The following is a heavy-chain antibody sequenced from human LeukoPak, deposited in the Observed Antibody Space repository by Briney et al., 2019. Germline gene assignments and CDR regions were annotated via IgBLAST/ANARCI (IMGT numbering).Heavy chain of an antibody. CDR1: GFTFSTYW. D-gene: IGHD2-15*01. Sequence: GGSLRLSCAVSGFTFSTYWMHWVRQGPGKGLAWVSRITSDGSATGDADSVKGRLTISRDNAKNTLYLHLDRLRAEDTAVYYCARDAAPGYFDLWGRGTLVTVSS. V-gene: IGHV3-74*01. CDR3: ARDAAPGYFDL. J-gene: IGHJ2*01. CDR2: ITSDGSAT.